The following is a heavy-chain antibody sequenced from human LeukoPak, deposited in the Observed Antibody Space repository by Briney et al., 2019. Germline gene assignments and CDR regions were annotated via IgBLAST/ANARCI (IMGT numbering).Heavy chain of an antibody. CDR2: ISGSGGST. CDR3: ARQTTVTTRHFDY. V-gene: IGHV3-23*01. D-gene: IGHD4-17*01. Sequence: GGSLRLSCAASGFTFSSYAMSWVRQAPGKGLEWVSAISGSGGSTYYADSVKGRFTISRDNSKNTLYLQMNSLRAEDTAVYYCARQTTVTTRHFDYWGQGTLVTVSS. CDR1: GFTFSSYA. J-gene: IGHJ4*02.